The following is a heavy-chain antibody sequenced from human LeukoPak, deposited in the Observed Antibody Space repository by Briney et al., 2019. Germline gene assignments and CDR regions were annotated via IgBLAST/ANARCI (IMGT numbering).Heavy chain of an antibody. D-gene: IGHD2-15*01. Sequence: GASVNVSCKASGFTFSTYGFTWVRQAPGQGLEWMGWISAYSGNADYAQKFQDRFTMTTDTSTNTAYMELRSLRSDDTAVYYCARDREGYQLQHSAWFDPWGQGTLVMVSS. CDR2: ISAYSGNA. CDR1: GFTFSTYG. J-gene: IGHJ5*02. V-gene: IGHV1-18*01. CDR3: ARDREGYQLQHSAWFDP.